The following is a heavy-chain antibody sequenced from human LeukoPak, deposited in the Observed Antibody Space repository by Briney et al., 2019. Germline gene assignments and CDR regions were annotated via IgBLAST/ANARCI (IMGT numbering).Heavy chain of an antibody. CDR1: GFTFSSYG. CDR3: ARVVVPAAVDY. D-gene: IGHD2-2*01. V-gene: IGHV3-30*03. Sequence: GGSLRLSCAASGFTFSSYGIHWVRQAPGKGLEWVAVISYDGSNKYYADSVKGRFTISRDNSKNTLYLQMNSLRAEDTAVYYCARVVVPAAVDYWGQGTLVTVSS. CDR2: ISYDGSNK. J-gene: IGHJ4*02.